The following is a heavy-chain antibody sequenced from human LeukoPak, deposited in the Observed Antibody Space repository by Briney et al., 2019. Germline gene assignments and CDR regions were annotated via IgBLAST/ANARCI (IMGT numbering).Heavy chain of an antibody. D-gene: IGHD6-13*01. Sequence: ASVKVSCKASGYTFTDYYIHWVRQAPGQGLEWMGRINPKSGGTNYAQNFQGWVTMTRDTSISTAYMELSRLRSDDTAVYYCARGRRIAAAGKIWFDPWGQGTLVTVSS. CDR3: ARGRRIAAAGKIWFDP. J-gene: IGHJ5*02. CDR1: GYTFTDYY. V-gene: IGHV1-2*04. CDR2: INPKSGGT.